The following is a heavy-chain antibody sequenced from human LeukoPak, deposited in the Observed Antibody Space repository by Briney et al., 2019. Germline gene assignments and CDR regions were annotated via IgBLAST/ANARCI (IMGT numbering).Heavy chain of an antibody. CDR1: GYTFTGYY. V-gene: IGHV1-2*02. Sequence: ASVKVSCKASGYTFTGYYMHWVRQAPGQGLEWMGWINPNSGGTNYAQKFQGRVTMTRDTSISTAYMELSRLRSDDTAVYYCARDSYSSGWTPGFDYWGQGTLVTVSS. D-gene: IGHD6-19*01. CDR2: INPNSGGT. CDR3: ARDSYSSGWTPGFDY. J-gene: IGHJ4*02.